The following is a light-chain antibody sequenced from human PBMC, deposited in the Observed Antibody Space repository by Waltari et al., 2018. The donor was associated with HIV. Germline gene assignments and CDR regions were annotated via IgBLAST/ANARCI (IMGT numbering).Light chain of an antibody. CDR3: AAWDDSLNVWV. Sequence: QSVLTQPPSASGTPAQRATILCSGSSSHIVSNWYQQFPGTAPTLLILRNKQRPSGVPDRFSGSKSETSASLAISGVRSEDEAEYYCAAWDDSLNVWVFGGGTKMTVL. CDR2: RNK. J-gene: IGLJ3*02. CDR1: SSHIVS. V-gene: IGLV1-47*01.